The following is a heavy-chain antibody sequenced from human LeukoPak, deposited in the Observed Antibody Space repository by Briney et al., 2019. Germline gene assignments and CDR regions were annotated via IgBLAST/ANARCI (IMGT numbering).Heavy chain of an antibody. J-gene: IGHJ4*02. D-gene: IGHD3-22*01. V-gene: IGHV1-2*02. Sequence: ASVKVSCKASGYTFTGYYMHWVRQAPGQGLEWMGWINPNSGGTNYAQKFQGRVTITRDTSISTAYMELSRLRSDDTAVYYCARESDYYDSSGYGYWGQGTLVTVSS. CDR2: INPNSGGT. CDR1: GYTFTGYY. CDR3: ARESDYYDSSGYGY.